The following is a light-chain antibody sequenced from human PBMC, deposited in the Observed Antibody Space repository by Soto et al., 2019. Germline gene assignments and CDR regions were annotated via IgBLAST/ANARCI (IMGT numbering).Light chain of an antibody. CDR3: CSYAGDFYV. CDR1: TSDVGGYDY. Sequence: QSVLTQPRSVSGSPGQSVAISCTGTTSDVGGYDYVSWHQQHPGKAPELIIFDVSKRPSGVPDRFSGSKSDNTASLTISGLQAEDEADYFCCSYAGDFYVFGSGTKLTVL. J-gene: IGLJ1*01. CDR2: DVS. V-gene: IGLV2-11*01.